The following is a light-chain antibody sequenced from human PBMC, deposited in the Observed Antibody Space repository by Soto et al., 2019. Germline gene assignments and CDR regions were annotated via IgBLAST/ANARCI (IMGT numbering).Light chain of an antibody. CDR1: QSVSSY. Sequence: EIVLTQSPATLSLSPGERATLFCRASQSVSSYLAWYQQKPGQAPRLLIYDASNRATGIPARFSGSGSGTDFTLTISSLEPEDFAVYYCQQRSNSFTFGPGTKVDIK. CDR2: DAS. J-gene: IGKJ3*01. CDR3: QQRSNSFT. V-gene: IGKV3-11*01.